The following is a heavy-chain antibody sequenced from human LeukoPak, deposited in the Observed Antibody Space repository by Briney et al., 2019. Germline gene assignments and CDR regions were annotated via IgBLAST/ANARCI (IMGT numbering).Heavy chain of an antibody. D-gene: IGHD5-24*01. CDR2: INNSGST. Sequence: SETLSLTCAVYGGSFSGYYWSWIRQPPGKGLEWIGEINNSGSTNYNPSLKSRVTISVDTSKNQFSLKLSSMTAADTAVYYCARGVGLEMATSYFDYWGQGTLVTVSS. J-gene: IGHJ4*02. CDR1: GGSFSGYY. CDR3: ARGVGLEMATSYFDY. V-gene: IGHV4-34*01.